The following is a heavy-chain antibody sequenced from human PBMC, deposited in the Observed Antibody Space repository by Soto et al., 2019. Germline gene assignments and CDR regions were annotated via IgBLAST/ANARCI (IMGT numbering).Heavy chain of an antibody. D-gene: IGHD5-12*01. CDR1: GFTFSSYE. V-gene: IGHV3-48*03. CDR3: ARWLQLLDY. Sequence: EVQLVESGGGLVQPGGSLRLSCAASGFTFSSYEMNWVRQAPGKGLEWVSYISSSGSTIYYADSVKGRFTISRDNAKNSLYLQMNSLRAEDTTVYYCARWLQLLDYWGQGTLVTVSS. CDR2: ISSSGSTI. J-gene: IGHJ4*02.